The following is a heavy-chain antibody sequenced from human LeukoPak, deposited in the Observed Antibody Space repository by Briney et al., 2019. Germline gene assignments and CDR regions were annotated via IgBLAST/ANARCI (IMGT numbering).Heavy chain of an antibody. Sequence: GGSLRLSCAASGFTFSSYWMHWVRQAPGKGLVWVSRIKSDGSTRYADYVKGRFTISRDNAKNTVSLQMTSLRAEDTGVYYCARAPSEIGGYYPEYFRHWGQGTLVSVSS. CDR2: IKSDGST. CDR3: ARAPSEIGGYYPEYFRH. J-gene: IGHJ1*01. V-gene: IGHV3-74*01. CDR1: GFTFSSYW. D-gene: IGHD3-22*01.